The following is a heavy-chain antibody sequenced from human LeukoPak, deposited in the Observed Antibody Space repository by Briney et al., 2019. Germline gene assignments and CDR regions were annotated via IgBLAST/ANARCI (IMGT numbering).Heavy chain of an antibody. CDR2: IRYDGSNK. Sequence: GGSLRLSCAASGFTFSSYGMHWVRQAPGKGLEWVAFIRYDGSNKYYADSVKGRFTISRDNSKNTLFLQMNSLRVEDTAVYYCAKGSKAVLFTRDHYMDVWGKGTTVTISS. CDR1: GFTFSSYG. CDR3: AKGSKAVLFTRDHYMDV. D-gene: IGHD6-19*01. J-gene: IGHJ6*03. V-gene: IGHV3-30*02.